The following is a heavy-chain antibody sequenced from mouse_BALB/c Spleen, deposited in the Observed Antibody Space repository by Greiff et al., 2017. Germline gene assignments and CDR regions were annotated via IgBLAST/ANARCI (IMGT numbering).Heavy chain of an antibody. J-gene: IGHJ2*01. CDR3: ARRSYGNYDFDY. CDR1: GFTFSSYA. Sequence: EVKLMESGGGLVKPGGSLKLSCAASGFTFSSYAMSWVRQTPEKRLEWVATISSGGSYTYYPDSVKGRFTISRDNAKNTLYLQMSSLRSEDTAMYYCARRSYGNYDFDYWGQGTTLTVSS. V-gene: IGHV5-9-3*01. D-gene: IGHD2-1*01. CDR2: ISSGGSYT.